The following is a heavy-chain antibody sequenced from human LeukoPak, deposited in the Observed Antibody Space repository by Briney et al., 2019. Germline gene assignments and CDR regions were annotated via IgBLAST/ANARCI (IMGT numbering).Heavy chain of an antibody. CDR3: ARDYSGKYTFDY. CDR2: ISPDGSTT. J-gene: IGHJ4*02. CDR1: GFTFSSYW. V-gene: IGHV3-74*01. Sequence: SGGSLRLSCAASGFTFSSYWMHWVRQAPGKGLVWVSRISPDGSTTGHADSVKGRFTLSRDNAKNTLYLQMNSLRDEDTAVYYCARDYSGKYTFDYWGQGTLVTVSS. D-gene: IGHD1-26*01.